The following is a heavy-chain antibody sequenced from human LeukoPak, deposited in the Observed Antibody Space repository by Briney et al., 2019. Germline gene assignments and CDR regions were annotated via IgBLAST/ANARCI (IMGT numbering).Heavy chain of an antibody. CDR1: GGSIGSGGYS. J-gene: IGHJ5*02. V-gene: IGHV4-30-2*01. Sequence: SETLSLTCAVSGGSIGSGGYSWSWIRQPPGKGLEWIGYIYHSGSTYYNPSLKSRVTISVDRSKNQFSLKLSSVTAADTAVYYCASFLWYRNWYDPWGQGTLVTVSS. D-gene: IGHD3-10*01. CDR3: ASFLWYRNWYDP. CDR2: IYHSGST.